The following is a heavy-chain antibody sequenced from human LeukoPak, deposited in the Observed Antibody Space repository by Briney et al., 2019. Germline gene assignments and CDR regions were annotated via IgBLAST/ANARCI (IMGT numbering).Heavy chain of an antibody. J-gene: IGHJ6*02. Sequence: GGSLGLSCVASGFTFSSYEMNWVRQAPGKGLEWVSYISRSGSTIYYADSVKGRFTISRDNAKNSLDLQMNSLRAEDTAVYYCARPHRVDTSMWDPDYGMEVWGQGTTVTVSS. CDR2: ISRSGSTI. CDR1: GFTFSSYE. D-gene: IGHD5-18*01. V-gene: IGHV3-48*03. CDR3: ARPHRVDTSMWDPDYGMEV.